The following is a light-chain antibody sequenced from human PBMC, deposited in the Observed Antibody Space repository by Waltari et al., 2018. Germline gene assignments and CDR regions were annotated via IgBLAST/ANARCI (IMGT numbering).Light chain of an antibody. CDR3: SSFAGSSQML. Sequence: QSALTQPPSASGSPGQSVTIPCPGTSSYVGGFDYVSWYPQHPGKVPRLMIYEVSKRPSGVPDRFSGSKSGNTASLTVSGLQVEDEADYYCSSFAGSSQMLFGGGTKLTVL. CDR2: EVS. V-gene: IGLV2-8*01. CDR1: SSYVGGFDY. J-gene: IGLJ2*01.